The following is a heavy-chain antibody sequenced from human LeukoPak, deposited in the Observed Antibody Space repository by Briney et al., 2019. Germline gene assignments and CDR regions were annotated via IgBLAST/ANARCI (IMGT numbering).Heavy chain of an antibody. CDR2: IYHSGNT. CDR1: GGSISSGGYY. J-gene: IGHJ4*02. D-gene: IGHD3-22*01. V-gene: IGHV4-30-2*01. Sequence: SETLSLTCTVSGGSISSGGYYWSWVRQPPGKGLEWIGYIYHSGNTYYNPSLKSRVTILVDRSKNQFSLKLSSVTAADTAVYYCAGRREDYYDSSGYTSPLDCWGQGTLVTVSS. CDR3: AGRREDYYDSSGYTSPLDC.